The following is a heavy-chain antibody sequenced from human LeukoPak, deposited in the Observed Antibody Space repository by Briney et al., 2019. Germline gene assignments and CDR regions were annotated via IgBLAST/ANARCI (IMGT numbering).Heavy chain of an antibody. J-gene: IGHJ5*02. CDR1: GGAISSGDYY. CDR2: INYSGST. CDR3: ARGSRDDYSLRFQWFDP. Sequence: SQTLSLTCTVSGGAISSGDYYWSWFRQPRGQGLGWVGYINYSGSTYYNPSLKSRVTISVDTSKHQFSLKLSSVTAADTAVYYCARGSRDDYSLRFQWFDPWGQGTLVTVSS. D-gene: IGHD5-24*01. V-gene: IGHV4-30-4*08.